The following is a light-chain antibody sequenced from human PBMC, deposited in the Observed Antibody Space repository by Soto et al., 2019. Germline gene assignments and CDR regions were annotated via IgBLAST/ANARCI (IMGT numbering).Light chain of an antibody. V-gene: IGKV3-11*01. CDR3: QQRSNWPPEIT. CDR2: DAS. CDR1: QSVSSY. Sequence: EIVLTQSPATLSLSPLERSTLXCRASQSVSSYLAWYQQKPGQAPRLLIYDASNRATGIPARFSGSGSGTDFTLTISSLEPEDFAVYYCQQRSNWPPEITFGQGTRLEIK. J-gene: IGKJ5*01.